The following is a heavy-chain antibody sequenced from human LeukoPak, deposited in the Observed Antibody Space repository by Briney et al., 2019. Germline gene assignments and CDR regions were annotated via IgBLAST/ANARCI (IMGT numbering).Heavy chain of an antibody. J-gene: IGHJ3*02. CDR1: GGSFSGYY. CDR3: GRGGWSDFDI. Sequence: PSETLSLTCAVYGGSFSGYYWSWIRQPPGKGLEWIGEINHSGSTNYNPSLKSRVTISVDTSKNQFSMKLRSVTAADTAVYYCGRGGWSDFDIWGQGTMVTVSS. CDR2: INHSGST. D-gene: IGHD3-3*01. V-gene: IGHV4-34*01.